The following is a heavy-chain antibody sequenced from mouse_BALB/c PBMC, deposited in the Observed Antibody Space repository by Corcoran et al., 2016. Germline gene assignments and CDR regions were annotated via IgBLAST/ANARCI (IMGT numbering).Heavy chain of an antibody. CDR1: GYSITSGHY. Sequence: DVQLQESGPGLVKPSQSLSLTCSVTGYSITSGHYWNWIRQFPGNTLEWMGYISYDGSNNYNPSLKNRISSTRDTSENQFFLKLNSVTTEDTATYYCVLETGTYYAMDYWGQGTAVTVSS. CDR3: VLETGTYYAMDY. J-gene: IGHJ4*01. CDR2: ISYDGSN. V-gene: IGHV3-6*02. D-gene: IGHD4-1*01.